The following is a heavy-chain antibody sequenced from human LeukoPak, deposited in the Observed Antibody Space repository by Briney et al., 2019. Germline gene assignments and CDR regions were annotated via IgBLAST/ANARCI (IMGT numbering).Heavy chain of an antibody. CDR1: GFNFNNYG. V-gene: IGHV3-30*03. D-gene: IGHD3-3*01. Sequence: PGRSLRLSCAASGFNFNNYGMHWVRQAPGMGLEWLAVISYDGSDKYYADSVKGRFIISRDNAKNMLYLQMNSLRPEDTAVYYCADSYYDFWTGSYYWGQGALVIVSS. CDR2: ISYDGSDK. CDR3: ADSYYDFWTGSYY. J-gene: IGHJ4*02.